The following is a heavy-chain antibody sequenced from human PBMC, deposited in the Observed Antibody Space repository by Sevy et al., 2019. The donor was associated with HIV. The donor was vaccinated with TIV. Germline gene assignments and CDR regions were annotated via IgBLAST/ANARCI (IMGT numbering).Heavy chain of an antibody. J-gene: IGHJ4*02. CDR3: ARGRITFFDD. D-gene: IGHD3-16*01. Sequence: SETLSLTCTVSGGSISSYYWSWIRQPPGKGLEWIGYIYYSGSTNYNPSLKSRVTISVDTSKNQFSLKLSSVTAADTAVYYCARGRITFFDDWGQGALVTVSS. CDR1: GGSISSYY. CDR2: IYYSGST. V-gene: IGHV4-59*13.